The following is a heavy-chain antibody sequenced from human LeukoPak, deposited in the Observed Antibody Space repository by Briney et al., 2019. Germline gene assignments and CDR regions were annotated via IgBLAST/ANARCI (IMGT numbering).Heavy chain of an antibody. V-gene: IGHV1-2*06. J-gene: IGHJ4*02. D-gene: IGHD4-17*01. CDR2: INPNSGGT. CDR1: GYTFTCYY. CDR3: AREVDDYGDFKRGFDY. Sequence: GALVKVSFKASGYTFTCYYMHWVRQAPGQGLEWMGRINPNSGGTNYAQKFQGRVTMTRDTSISTAYMELSRLRSDDTAVYYCAREVDDYGDFKRGFDYWGQGTLVTVSS.